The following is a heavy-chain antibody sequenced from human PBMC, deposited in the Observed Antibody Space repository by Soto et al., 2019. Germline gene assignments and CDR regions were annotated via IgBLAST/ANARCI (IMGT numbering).Heavy chain of an antibody. J-gene: IGHJ6*02. Sequence: SETLSLTCAVSGGSISSSNWWSWVRQPPGKGLEWIGEIYHSGSTNYNPSLKSRVTISVDKSKNQFSLKLSSVTAADTAVYYCARLGYDDFWSGYRDYYGMDVWGQGTTVTVSS. CDR1: GGSISSSNW. CDR2: IYHSGST. CDR3: ARLGYDDFWSGYRDYYGMDV. V-gene: IGHV4-4*02. D-gene: IGHD3-3*01.